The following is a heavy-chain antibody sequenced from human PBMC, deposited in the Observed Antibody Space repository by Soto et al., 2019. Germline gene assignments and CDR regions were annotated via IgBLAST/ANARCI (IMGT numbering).Heavy chain of an antibody. CDR3: ARDRSYDFWSGSIYAFDI. Sequence: ASVKVSCKASGYTFTSYYMHWVRQAPGQGLEWMGIINPSGGSTSYAQKFQGRVTMSRDPSTSTVYMELSSLRSEDTALYYCARDRSYDFWSGSIYAFDIWGQGTMVTVSS. V-gene: IGHV1-46*03. D-gene: IGHD3-3*01. CDR2: INPSGGST. CDR1: GYTFTSYY. J-gene: IGHJ3*02.